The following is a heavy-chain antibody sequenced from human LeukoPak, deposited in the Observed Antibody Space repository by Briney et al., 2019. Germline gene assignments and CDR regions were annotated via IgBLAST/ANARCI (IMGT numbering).Heavy chain of an antibody. D-gene: IGHD2-15*01. CDR2: ISGSGGTT. V-gene: IGHV3-23*01. J-gene: IGHJ3*02. CDR3: AKDGYCSGGTCSGIRGDI. CDR1: GFTFSDYY. Sequence: GGSLRLSCAASGFTFSDYYMSWIRQAPGKGLEWVSAISGSGGTTYYADSVKGRCTISRDNSKNTLYLQMNSLRAEDTAVYYCAKDGYCSGGTCSGIRGDIWGQGTMVTVSS.